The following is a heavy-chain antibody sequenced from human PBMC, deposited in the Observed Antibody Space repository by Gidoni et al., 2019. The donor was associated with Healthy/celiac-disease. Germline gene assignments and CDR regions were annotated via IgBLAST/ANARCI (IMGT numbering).Heavy chain of an antibody. Sequence: QVQLVECGGGVVQPGGSLRLSCAASGVTFSSYGMHWVRQAPGKGLGWWAVIWYDGSNKYYADSVKGRFTISRDNSKNTLYLQMNSLRAEDTAVYYCARDGKRGAFDIWGQGTMVTVSS. D-gene: IGHD3-10*01. CDR1: GVTFSSYG. CDR3: ARDGKRGAFDI. V-gene: IGHV3-33*01. CDR2: IWYDGSNK. J-gene: IGHJ3*02.